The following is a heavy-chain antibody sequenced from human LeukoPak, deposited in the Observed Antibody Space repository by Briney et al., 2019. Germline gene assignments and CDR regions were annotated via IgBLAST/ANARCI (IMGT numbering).Heavy chain of an antibody. Sequence: GASVKVSCKASGYTFTGFYMHWVRQAPGQGLEWMGWINPNSGGTNYAQKFQGRVTMTRDTSISTAYMELSRLRSDDMAVYYCARGYYDSSGYYPFDYWGQGTLVTVSS. CDR3: ARGYYDSSGYYPFDY. V-gene: IGHV1-2*02. CDR1: GYTFTGFY. J-gene: IGHJ4*02. D-gene: IGHD3-22*01. CDR2: INPNSGGT.